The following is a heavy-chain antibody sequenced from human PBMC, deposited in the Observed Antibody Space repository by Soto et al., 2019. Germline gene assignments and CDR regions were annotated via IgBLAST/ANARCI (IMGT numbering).Heavy chain of an antibody. D-gene: IGHD4-17*01. Sequence: QLQLQESGPGLVKPSETLSLTCTVSGGSIISSSYYWGWIRQPPGKGLEWIGSIYYSGSTYYNPSLKSRVTISVDSSKNQFSLKLSSVTAADTAVYYCARHVAVSGDDDYWGQGTLVTVSS. CDR3: ARHVAVSGDDDY. V-gene: IGHV4-39*01. CDR1: GGSIISSSYY. J-gene: IGHJ4*02. CDR2: IYYSGST.